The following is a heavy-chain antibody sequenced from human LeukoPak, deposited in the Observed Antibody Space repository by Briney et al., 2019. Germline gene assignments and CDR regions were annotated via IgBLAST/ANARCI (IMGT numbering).Heavy chain of an antibody. V-gene: IGHV3-48*03. CDR3: AELGITMIGGV. CDR1: GFTFSSYE. Sequence: GGSLRLSCAASGFTFSSYEMNWVRQAPGKGLEWVSYISSSGSTIYYADSVKGRFTISRDNAKNSLYLQMNSLRAEDTAVYYCAELGITMIGGVLGKGTTVTISS. D-gene: IGHD3-10*02. J-gene: IGHJ6*04. CDR2: ISSSGSTI.